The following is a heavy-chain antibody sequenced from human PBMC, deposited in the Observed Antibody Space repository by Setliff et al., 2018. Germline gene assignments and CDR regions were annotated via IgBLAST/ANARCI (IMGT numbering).Heavy chain of an antibody. V-gene: IGHV4-59*11. CDR1: GGSTSSQD. J-gene: IGHJ4*02. CDR3: ARETTAWGYVDTAMVTFIDQ. D-gene: IGHD5-18*01. Sequence: TSETLSLTCTVSGGSTSSQDWSWIRQPPGKGLEWIGYVYSSGITNYNPSLKSRVTMSVDTSKNQFSLKLSSVTAADTAVYYCARETTAWGYVDTAMVTFIDQWGQGTLVTVSS. CDR2: VYSSGIT.